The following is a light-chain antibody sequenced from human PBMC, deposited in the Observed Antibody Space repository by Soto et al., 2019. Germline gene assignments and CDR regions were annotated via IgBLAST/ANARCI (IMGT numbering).Light chain of an antibody. CDR3: QQYGSSPHT. CDR1: QSVSSSY. CDR2: GAS. V-gene: IGKV3-20*01. J-gene: IGKJ1*01. Sequence: DIVLAQASSTPSSSPWSTATLSCRPSQSVSSSYLAWYQQKPGQAPRLLIYGASSRATGIPDRFSGSGSGTDFTLTISRLEPEDFAVYYCQQYGSSPHTFGQGTKVDIK.